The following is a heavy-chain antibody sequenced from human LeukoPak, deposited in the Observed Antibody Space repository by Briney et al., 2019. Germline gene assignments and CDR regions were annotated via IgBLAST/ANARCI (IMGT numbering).Heavy chain of an antibody. V-gene: IGHV4-34*01. D-gene: IGHD6-6*01. Sequence: SETLSLTCAVYGGSFSGYYWSWICQPPGKGLEWIGEINHSGSTNYNPSLKSRVTISVDTSKNQFSLKLSSVTAADTAVYYCARASPRSARPFDYWGQGTLVTVSS. CDR3: ARASPRSARPFDY. CDR1: GGSFSGYY. CDR2: INHSGST. J-gene: IGHJ4*02.